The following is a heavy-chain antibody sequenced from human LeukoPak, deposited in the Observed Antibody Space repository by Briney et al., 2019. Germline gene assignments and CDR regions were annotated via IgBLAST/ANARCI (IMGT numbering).Heavy chain of an antibody. D-gene: IGHD6-13*01. V-gene: IGHV4-34*01. CDR1: GGSFSGYY. CDR3: AREFHSSGWYLAWFDP. Sequence: KPSETLSLTCAVYGGSFSGYYWSWIRQPPGKGLEWTVEINHRGSTHYNPSLKSRVTISADTSKNQFSLKLSSVTAADTAVYYCAREFHSSGWYLAWFDPWGQGTLVTVSS. CDR2: INHRGST. J-gene: IGHJ5*02.